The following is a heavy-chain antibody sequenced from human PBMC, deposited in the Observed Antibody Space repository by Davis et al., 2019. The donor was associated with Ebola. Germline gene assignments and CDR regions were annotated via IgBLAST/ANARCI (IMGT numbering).Heavy chain of an antibody. Sequence: PGGSLRLSCAASGFTFRVYTMSWVRQAPGKGLEWVASIKQDGSEKYHVDSVRGRFTISRDNAKNSLYLQINSLRAEDTAVYHCARHALSLGGRDFDYWGQGTLVAVSS. CDR3: ARHALSLGGRDFDY. D-gene: IGHD2-15*01. CDR2: IKQDGSEK. J-gene: IGHJ4*02. CDR1: GFTFRVYT. V-gene: IGHV3-7*01.